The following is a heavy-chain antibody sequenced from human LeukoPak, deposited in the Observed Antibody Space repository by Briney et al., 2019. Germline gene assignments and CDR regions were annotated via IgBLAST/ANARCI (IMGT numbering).Heavy chain of an antibody. D-gene: IGHD6-13*01. CDR2: INTDGSST. J-gene: IGHJ4*02. CDR1: GFTFSSYG. CDR3: RSDPIAAAGNLDY. Sequence: GGSLRLSCAASGFTFSSYGMHWVRQAPGKGLVWVSRINTDGSSTSYADSVKGRFTISRDNAKNTLYLQMNSLRAEDTAVYYCRSDPIAAAGNLDYWGQGTLVTVSS. V-gene: IGHV3-74*01.